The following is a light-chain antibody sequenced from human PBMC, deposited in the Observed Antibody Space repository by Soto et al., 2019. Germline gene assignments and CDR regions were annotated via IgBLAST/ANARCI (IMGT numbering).Light chain of an antibody. CDR1: SGHNNYA. CDR3: QTWGPDIWV. CDR2: VDSDGSL. J-gene: IGLJ3*02. Sequence: QPVLTQSPSASASLGASVKLTCALSSGHNNYAIAWYQQQSEKGPRYLMKVDSDGSLRKGDGIPDRFSGSSSGAERYLTISSLQSEDEADYYCQTWGPDIWVFGGGTKLTVL. V-gene: IGLV4-69*01.